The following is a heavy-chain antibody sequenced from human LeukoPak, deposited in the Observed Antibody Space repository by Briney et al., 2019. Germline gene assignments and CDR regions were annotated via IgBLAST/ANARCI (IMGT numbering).Heavy chain of an antibody. J-gene: IGHJ6*03. D-gene: IGHD2-8*01. CDR3: ARHMEDIVLMVSYYYMDV. CDR1: GGSISSYY. CDR2: IYYSGST. V-gene: IGHV4-59*01. Sequence: SETLSLTCTASGGSISSYYWSWIRQPPGKGLEWIGYIYYSGSTNYNPSLKSRVTISVDTSKNQFSLKLSSMTAADTAVYYCARHMEDIVLMVSYYYMDVWGKGTTVTVSS.